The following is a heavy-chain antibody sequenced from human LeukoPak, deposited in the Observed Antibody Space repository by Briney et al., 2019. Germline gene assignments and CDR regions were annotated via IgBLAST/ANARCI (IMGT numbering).Heavy chain of an antibody. CDR2: VYHGGST. Sequence: SETLSLTCSVSGGSSSSSNYYWGWIRQAPGSGLEWIGSVYHGGSTYDNPSLKSRVAISLDTSKHQSSLKVPSVTAGDPAVYFCRRGKRIEAGAIGGQETLVTVS. CDR1: GGSSSSSNYY. CDR3: RRGKRIEAGAI. J-gene: IGHJ4*02. D-gene: IGHD6-13*01. V-gene: IGHV4-39*07.